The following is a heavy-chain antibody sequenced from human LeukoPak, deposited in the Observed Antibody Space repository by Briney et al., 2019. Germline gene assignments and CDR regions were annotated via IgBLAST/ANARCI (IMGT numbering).Heavy chain of an antibody. J-gene: IGHJ4*02. CDR1: GFTFSSYW. CDR2: INSDGSST. D-gene: IGHD6-19*01. Sequence: GGSLRLSCAASGFTFSSYWMHWVRQAPGKGLVWVSRINSDGSSTSYADSVKGRFTISRDNAKNTLYLQMNSLRAEDTGVYYCAGSGWQVYLDYWGQGALVTVSS. V-gene: IGHV3-74*01. CDR3: AGSGWQVYLDY.